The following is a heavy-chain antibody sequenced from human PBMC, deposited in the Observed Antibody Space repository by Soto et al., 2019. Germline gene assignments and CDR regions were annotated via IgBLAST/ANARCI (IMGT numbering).Heavy chain of an antibody. D-gene: IGHD1-26*01. Sequence: PVGSLRLSCAASGFSFSNYGMTWVRQAPGEGLECVSRISGSGGSTYNADSVKGRFTISRDNSKNMLYLQMNSLRAEDTAVYYCAKFGSLGVVTGYFDYWGQGILVTVSS. V-gene: IGHV3-23*01. J-gene: IGHJ4*02. CDR2: ISGSGGST. CDR1: GFSFSNYG. CDR3: AKFGSLGVVTGYFDY.